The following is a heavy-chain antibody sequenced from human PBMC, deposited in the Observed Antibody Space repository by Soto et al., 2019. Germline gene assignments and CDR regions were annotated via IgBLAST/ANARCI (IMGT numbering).Heavy chain of an antibody. D-gene: IGHD3-16*02. CDR2: IRSKAYGGTT. V-gene: IGHV3-49*05. CDR1: GFTFGDYA. J-gene: IGHJ6*01. Sequence: EVQLVESGGGLVKPGRSLRLSCTASGFTFGDYAMSWFRQAPGKGLEWVGFIRSKAYGGTTEYAASVKGRFTISRDDSKSIAYLQMNSLKTEDTAVYYCTRAAGVYDYVWGSYRSDYYGMDVW. CDR3: TRAAGVYDYVWGSYRSDYYGMDV.